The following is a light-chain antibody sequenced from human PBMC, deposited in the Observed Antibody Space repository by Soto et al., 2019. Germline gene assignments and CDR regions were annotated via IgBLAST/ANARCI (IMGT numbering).Light chain of an antibody. Sequence: DIQMTQSPSSVSASMGDRVTITCRASQDISNWLAWYQQKPGKVPRLLINAASSLQSGVPSRFSGRVSGTDFTLTISSLQAEDAATYYCLQSNSFPWTLGQGTKVEI. CDR2: AAS. J-gene: IGKJ1*01. V-gene: IGKV1D-12*01. CDR1: QDISNW. CDR3: LQSNSFPWT.